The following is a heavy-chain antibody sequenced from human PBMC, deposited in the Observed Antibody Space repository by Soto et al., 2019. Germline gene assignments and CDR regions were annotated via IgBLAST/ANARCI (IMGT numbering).Heavy chain of an antibody. D-gene: IGHD6-13*01. CDR1: GGSISSYY. Sequence: PSETLSLTCTVSGGSISSYYWSWIRQPPGKGLEWIGYIYYSGSTSYNPSLKSRVTISVDTSKNQFSLKLSSVTAADTAVYYCAGHHSSSWYWFDPWGQGTLVTV. J-gene: IGHJ5*02. CDR2: IYYSGST. V-gene: IGHV4-59*01. CDR3: AGHHSSSWYWFDP.